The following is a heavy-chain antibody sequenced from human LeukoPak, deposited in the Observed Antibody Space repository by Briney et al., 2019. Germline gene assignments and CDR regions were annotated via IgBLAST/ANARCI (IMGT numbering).Heavy chain of an antibody. CDR1: GGSISSSSYY. CDR2: IYYSGST. CDR3: ARHRVEQWLPPRGFGCWFDP. Sequence: PSETLSLTCSVSGGSISSSSYYWGWLRQPPGKGLEWIGSIYYSGSTYYNPSLKSRVTISVGTSKFQFSLELTSVTAADTALYYCARHRVEQWLPPRGFGCWFDPWGQGTLVTVSS. J-gene: IGHJ5*02. D-gene: IGHD6-19*01. V-gene: IGHV4-39*01.